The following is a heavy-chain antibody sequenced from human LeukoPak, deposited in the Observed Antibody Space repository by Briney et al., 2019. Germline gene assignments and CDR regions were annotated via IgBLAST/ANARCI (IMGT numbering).Heavy chain of an antibody. CDR3: ARAPGYCSGGSCYSGDFDY. Sequence: ASVKVSCKASGYTFTSYYMHWVRQAPGQGLERMGIINPSGGSTSYAQKFQGRVTMTRDTSTSTVYMELSSLRSEDTAVYYCARAPGYCSGGSCYSGDFDYWGQGTLVTVSS. J-gene: IGHJ4*02. V-gene: IGHV1-46*01. CDR1: GYTFTSYY. CDR2: INPSGGST. D-gene: IGHD2-15*01.